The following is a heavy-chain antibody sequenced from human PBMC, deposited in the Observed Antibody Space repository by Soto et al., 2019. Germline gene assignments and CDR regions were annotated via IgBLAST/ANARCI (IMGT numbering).Heavy chain of an antibody. J-gene: IGHJ6*02. CDR2: IYSTGNT. CDR3: RSSSRYSTDV. V-gene: IGHV4-39*01. Sequence: QLQLQESGPGLVKPSETLSLSCTVSGGSITSSSYWGWIRQPPGKGLEWIGSIYSTGNTYYNPSLKGRVTISADPSKNQFSLNLISVTAADTAVYYCRSSSRYSTDVWGQGTTVYVSS. D-gene: IGHD6-13*01. CDR1: GGSITSSSY.